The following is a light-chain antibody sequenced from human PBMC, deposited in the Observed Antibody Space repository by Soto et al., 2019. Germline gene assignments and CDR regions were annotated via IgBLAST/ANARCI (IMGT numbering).Light chain of an antibody. CDR2: LTS. CDR3: MQAVQTPPT. Sequence: DIVLTQSPLSLPVTPGEPASISCRSSQSLRHSNGYHYLNWYVQKPGQSPQLLIYLTSYRASGVXDXTSGSGSGTDFTLKINKVEADDVGVYYCMQAVQTPPTFGPGTKVDLK. V-gene: IGKV2-28*01. J-gene: IGKJ3*01. CDR1: QSLRHSNGYHY.